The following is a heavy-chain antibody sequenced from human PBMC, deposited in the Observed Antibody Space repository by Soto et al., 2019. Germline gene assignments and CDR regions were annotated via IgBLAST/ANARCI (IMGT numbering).Heavy chain of an antibody. D-gene: IGHD6-19*01. J-gene: IGHJ4*02. V-gene: IGHV3-30*18. Sequence: VQLVESGGGVVQPGRSLRLSCAASGFTFSDYAMHWVRQAPGKGLEWVAVVSHDGRNTHYADSVKGRFTISRDNSKNTVSLERTSLRAEDTAVYYCAKGGRQWLVTSDFNHWGQGALVTVSS. CDR2: VSHDGRNT. CDR1: GFTFSDYA. CDR3: AKGGRQWLVTSDFNH.